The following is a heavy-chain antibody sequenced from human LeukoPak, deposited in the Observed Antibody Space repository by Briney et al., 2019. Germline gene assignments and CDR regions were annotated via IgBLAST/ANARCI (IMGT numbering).Heavy chain of an antibody. CDR1: GGTFSSYA. CDR3: ARDWGGEVLLWFGELLDYYYYYGMDV. J-gene: IGHJ6*02. V-gene: IGHV1-69*13. CDR2: IIPIFGTA. Sequence: SVKVSCKASGGTFSSYAISWVRQAPGQGLEWMGGIIPIFGTANYAQKFQGRVTITADESTSTAYMELRSLRSDDTAVYYCARDWGGEVLLWFGELLDYYYYYGMDVWGQGTTVTVSS. D-gene: IGHD3-10*01.